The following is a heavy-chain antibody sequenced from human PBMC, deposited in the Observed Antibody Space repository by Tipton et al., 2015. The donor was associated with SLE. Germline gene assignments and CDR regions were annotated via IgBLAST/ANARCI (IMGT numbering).Heavy chain of an antibody. CDR3: ARSRGQTYYYGSGSFYADH. J-gene: IGHJ4*02. V-gene: IGHV3-11*01. Sequence: LSLTCAASGFTFSDYYMSRIRQVPEKGLEWISYISPTGFTRYYADSVKGRFTISRDNAENSLYLQMNTLTADDTAVYYCARSRGQTYYYGSGSFYADHWGQGNLVTVSS. D-gene: IGHD3-10*01. CDR2: ISPTGFTR. CDR1: GFTFSDYY.